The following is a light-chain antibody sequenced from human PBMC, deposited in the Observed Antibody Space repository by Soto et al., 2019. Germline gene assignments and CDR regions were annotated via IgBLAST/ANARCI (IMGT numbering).Light chain of an antibody. V-gene: IGKV3-20*01. CDR3: QQYNSSPPEFT. CDR1: QSISSSY. Sequence: EIVLTQSPGTLSVSPGERVTLSCRASQSISSSYLACYQQRPGQAPRLLIFGASYWATGIPDRFSGSGSGTDFTLTISKLEPEDFAVYYCQQYNSSPPEFTFGPGTKVDSK. CDR2: GAS. J-gene: IGKJ3*01.